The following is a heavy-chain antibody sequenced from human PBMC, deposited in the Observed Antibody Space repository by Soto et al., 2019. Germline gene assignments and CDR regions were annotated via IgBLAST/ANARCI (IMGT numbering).Heavy chain of an antibody. J-gene: IGHJ4*02. CDR1: GGTFSSYS. V-gene: IGHV1-69*01. CDR2: IIPIFGTA. CDR3: AREGGRHAGGSAY. Sequence: QVQLVQSGAEVKKPGSSVKVSCKASGGTFSSYSINWVRQAPGQGLEWMGEIIPIFGTANYAQKFQGRVTITADESTRTGYMELSSLRAEAAAVYYTAREGGRHAGGSAYWGQGTRVTVS. D-gene: IGHD3-16*01.